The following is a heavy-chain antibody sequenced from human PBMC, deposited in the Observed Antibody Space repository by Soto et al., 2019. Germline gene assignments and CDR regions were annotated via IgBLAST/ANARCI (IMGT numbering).Heavy chain of an antibody. V-gene: IGHV4-34*01. CDR2: INHSGST. D-gene: IGHD4-17*01. J-gene: IGHJ3*02. CDR3: ARCDGDYLDAFDI. CDR1: GGSFSGYY. Sequence: SETLSLTCAVYGGSFSGYYWSWIRQPPGKGLEWIGEINHSGSTNYNPSLKSRVTISVDTSKNQFSLKLSSVTAADTAVYYCARCDGDYLDAFDIWGQGTMVTVSS.